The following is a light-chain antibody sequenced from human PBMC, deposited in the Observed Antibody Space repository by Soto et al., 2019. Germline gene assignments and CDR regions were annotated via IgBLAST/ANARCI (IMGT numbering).Light chain of an antibody. V-gene: IGKV3-15*01. CDR2: CAS. CDR3: QQYNNCPST. CDR1: QSVSSN. J-gene: IGKJ1*01. Sequence: EIVMTQSPATLSVSPGERATLSCRASQSVSSNLAWYQQKPGQAPRLLIYCASTRATGIPARFSGSGSGTEFTLTIRSLQSEDYAVYYCQQYNNCPSTFGQGTKVEIK.